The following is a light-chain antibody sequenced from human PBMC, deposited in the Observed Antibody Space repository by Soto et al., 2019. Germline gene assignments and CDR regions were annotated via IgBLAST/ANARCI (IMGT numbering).Light chain of an antibody. V-gene: IGKV3-20*01. Sequence: EIVLTRSPGTLSLSPGERATLSCRASQSVTSNYLAWYQQKPGQAPRLLFYGASSRATGIPDRFSGSGSGTDFTLTISRLEPEDFAVYYCQQYGSSPRTFGQGTKVEI. J-gene: IGKJ1*01. CDR2: GAS. CDR1: QSVTSNY. CDR3: QQYGSSPRT.